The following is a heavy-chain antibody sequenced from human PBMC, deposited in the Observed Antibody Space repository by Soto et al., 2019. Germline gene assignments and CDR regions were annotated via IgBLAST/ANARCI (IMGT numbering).Heavy chain of an antibody. CDR1: GFTFSSYA. CDR2: ISYDGSNK. V-gene: IGHV3-30-3*01. D-gene: IGHD3-16*01. J-gene: IGHJ4*02. CDR3: AWSLRRTFDY. Sequence: QVQLVESGGGVVQPGRSLRLSCAASGFTFSSYAMHWVRQAPGKGLEWVAVISYDGSNKYYADSVKCRFTISRDNSKNTLYLQMNSLRAEDTGVYYCAWSLRRTFDYWGQGTLVTVSS.